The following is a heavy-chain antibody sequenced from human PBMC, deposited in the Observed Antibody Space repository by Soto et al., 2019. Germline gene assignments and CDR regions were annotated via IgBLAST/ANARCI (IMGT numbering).Heavy chain of an antibody. Sequence: ASVKVSCKASGYTFTGYYMHWVRQAPGQGLEWMGWINPNSGGTNYAQKFQGRVTMTRDTSISTAYMELSRLRSDDTAVYYCARERSIAAAGRQYYYYYGMDVWGQ. J-gene: IGHJ6*02. D-gene: IGHD6-13*01. V-gene: IGHV1-2*02. CDR1: GYTFTGYY. CDR2: INPNSGGT. CDR3: ARERSIAAAGRQYYYYYGMDV.